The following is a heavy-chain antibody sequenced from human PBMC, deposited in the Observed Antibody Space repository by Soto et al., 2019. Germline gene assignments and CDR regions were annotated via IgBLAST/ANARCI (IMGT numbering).Heavy chain of an antibody. CDR1: GFTFSNYR. CDR2: ISGSGKDT. D-gene: IGHD6-6*01. CDR3: ARVHLVRTSSYYCGMDV. V-gene: IGHV3-21*06. Sequence: VDLVESGGGLVNPGGSLTLSCATSGFTFSNYRMNWVRQAPGKGREWVASISGSGKDTFYRDSVKGRFTISRDNAESSLVLQMNSLTVDDTAVYHCARVHLVRTSSYYCGMDVWGPGTTVTVSS. J-gene: IGHJ6*02.